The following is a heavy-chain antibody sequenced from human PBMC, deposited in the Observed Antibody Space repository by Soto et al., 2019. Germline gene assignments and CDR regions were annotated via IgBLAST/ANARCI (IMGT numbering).Heavy chain of an antibody. CDR2: IVVGSGNT. CDR1: GFTFTSSA. J-gene: IGHJ6*02. D-gene: IGHD3-9*01. V-gene: IGHV1-58*01. CDR3: AAPGAFYDILTGYQNYYYGMDV. Sequence: SVKVSCKASGFTFTSSAVQWVRQARGQRLEWIGWIVVGSGNTNYAQKFQERVTITRDMSTSTAYMELSSLRSEDTAVYYCAAPGAFYDILTGYQNYYYGMDVWGQGTTVTVSS.